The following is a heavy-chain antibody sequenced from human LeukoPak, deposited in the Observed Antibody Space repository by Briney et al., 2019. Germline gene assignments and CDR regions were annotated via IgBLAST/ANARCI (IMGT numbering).Heavy chain of an antibody. Sequence: GGSLRLSCAPSGLTSTTQAMTWGRQAPGKGLEWVSGVTPGGNIPYYADSVKGRFTISRDNSNNTLYLQMGSLRAADTALYYCAKDIWLVSSGFQTFDLWGQGTLVTVSS. CDR1: GLTSTTQA. V-gene: IGHV3-23*01. CDR3: AKDIWLVSSGFQTFDL. J-gene: IGHJ4*02. D-gene: IGHD3-22*01. CDR2: VTPGGNIP.